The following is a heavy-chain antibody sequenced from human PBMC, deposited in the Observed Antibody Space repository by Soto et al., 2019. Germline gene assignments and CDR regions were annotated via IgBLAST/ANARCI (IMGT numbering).Heavy chain of an antibody. Sequence: TSETLSLTRTVSGGSISSGGYYWSWIRQHPGKGLEWIGYIYYSGSTYYNPSLKSRVTISVDTSKNQFSLKLSSVTAADTAVYYCAREVIGYCSGGSCYSGFDYWGQGTLVTVSS. V-gene: IGHV4-31*03. D-gene: IGHD2-15*01. CDR3: AREVIGYCSGGSCYSGFDY. CDR1: GGSISSGGYY. CDR2: IYYSGST. J-gene: IGHJ4*02.